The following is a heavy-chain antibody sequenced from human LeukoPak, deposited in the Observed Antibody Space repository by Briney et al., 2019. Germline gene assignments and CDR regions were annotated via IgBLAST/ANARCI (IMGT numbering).Heavy chain of an antibody. Sequence: ASVKVSCKASGYTFTSHYMHWVRQAPGQGLEWMGIINPSGGSTSYAQKFQGRVTMTRDTSTSTVYMELSSLRSEDTAVYYCARRAVRYDSSGYYSIIDYWGQGTLVTVSS. D-gene: IGHD3-22*01. V-gene: IGHV1-46*01. CDR3: ARRAVRYDSSGYYSIIDY. J-gene: IGHJ4*02. CDR1: GYTFTSHY. CDR2: INPSGGST.